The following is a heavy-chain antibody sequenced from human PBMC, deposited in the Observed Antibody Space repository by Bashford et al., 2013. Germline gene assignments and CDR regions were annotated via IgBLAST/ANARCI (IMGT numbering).Heavy chain of an antibody. J-gene: IGHJ4*02. D-gene: IGHD3-3*01. CDR1: GGSISSSSYY. Sequence: SETLSLTCTVSGGSISSSSYYWGWIRQPPGKGLEWIGSIYYSGSTYYNPSLKSRVTISVDTSKNQFSLKLSSVTAADTAVYYCALYDFWSGLFDYVGPGNPGHRLL. CDR3: ALYDFWSGLFDY. V-gene: IGHV4-39*01. CDR2: IYYSGST.